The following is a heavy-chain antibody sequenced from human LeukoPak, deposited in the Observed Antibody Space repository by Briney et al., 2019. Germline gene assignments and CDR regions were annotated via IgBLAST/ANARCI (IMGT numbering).Heavy chain of an antibody. CDR3: AKGDFTFSGYFDY. J-gene: IGHJ4*02. D-gene: IGHD3-16*01. CDR1: GFTFDDYA. V-gene: IGHV3-9*01. CDR2: ISWNSGSI. Sequence: GGSLRLSCAASGFTFDDYAMHWVRQAPGKGLEWVSGISWNSGSIGYADSVKGRFTISRDNAKNSLYLQMNSLRAEDTALYYCAKGDFTFSGYFDYWGRGTLVTVSS.